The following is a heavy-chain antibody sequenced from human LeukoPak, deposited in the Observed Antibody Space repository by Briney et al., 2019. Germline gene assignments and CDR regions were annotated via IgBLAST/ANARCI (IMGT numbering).Heavy chain of an antibody. CDR2: IIPIFGTA. D-gene: IGHD5-12*01. CDR3: ARVGYSGYDMWGFSDY. CDR1: GGTFSSYA. J-gene: IGHJ4*02. Sequence: APVKVSCKASGGTFSSYAISWVRQAPGQGLEWMGGIIPIFGTANYAQKFQGRVTITADESTSTAYMGLSSLRSEDTAEYYCARVGYSGYDMWGFSDYWGQGTLVTVSS. V-gene: IGHV1-69*13.